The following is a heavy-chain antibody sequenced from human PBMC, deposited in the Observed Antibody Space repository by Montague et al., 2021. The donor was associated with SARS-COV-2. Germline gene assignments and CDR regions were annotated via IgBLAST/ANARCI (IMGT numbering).Heavy chain of an antibody. J-gene: IGHJ4*02. CDR2: ISGSGGST. CDR1: GFTFSSYA. CDR3: ATSGFLEWLFTMDGTFDY. D-gene: IGHD3-3*01. V-gene: IGHV3-23*01. Sequence: SLRLSCAASGFTFSSYAMSWVRQAPGKGLEWASAISGSGGSTYYVDSVKGRFTISRDNSKNTLYLQMNSLRAEDTAVYYCATSGFLEWLFTMDGTFDYWGQGTLVTVSS.